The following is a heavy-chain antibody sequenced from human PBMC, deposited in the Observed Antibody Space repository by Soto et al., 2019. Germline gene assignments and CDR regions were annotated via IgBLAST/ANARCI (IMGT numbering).Heavy chain of an antibody. CDR3: VRWIPSQYTSNWLYWYFDL. CDR1: GFVYSTYA. D-gene: IGHD6-13*01. J-gene: IGHJ2*01. V-gene: IGHV3-33*01. Sequence: VQLVESGGGVVQPGRSLRLSCAASGFVYSTYAMHWVRLSPGKGLEWVALIWNDGATQNYLDSVKGRFIISRDNSLNILHLQMDSLRAEDSVVYFCVRWIPSQYTSNWLYWYFDLWGGGPQVTVSA. CDR2: IWNDGATQ.